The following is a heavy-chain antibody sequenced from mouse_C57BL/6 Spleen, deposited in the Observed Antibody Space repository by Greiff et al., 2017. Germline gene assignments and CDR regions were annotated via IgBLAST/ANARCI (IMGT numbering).Heavy chain of an antibody. CDR3: ARRGGQVRLGCAY. J-gene: IGHJ3*01. V-gene: IGHV1-9*01. CDR2: NLPGSGST. D-gene: IGHD3-2*02. Sequence: QVQLKQSGAELMKPGASVKLSCKATGYTFTGYWIEWVKQRPGRGREWSGENLPGSGSTNYNEKIKGKATFTADTSSNTAYMQLSSLTTEDSAIYYCARRGGQVRLGCAYWGQGTLVTVSA. CDR1: GYTFTGYW.